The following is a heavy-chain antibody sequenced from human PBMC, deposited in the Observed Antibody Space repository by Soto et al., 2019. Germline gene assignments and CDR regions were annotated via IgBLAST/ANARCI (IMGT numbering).Heavy chain of an antibody. J-gene: IGHJ4*02. CDR3: ARAPRAALYGTPEYFDY. Sequence: PSETLSLTCTVSGGSISSGGYYWSWIRQHPGKGLEWIGYIYYSGSTYYNPSLKSRVTISVDTSKNQFSLKLSSVTAADTAVYYCARAPRAALYGTPEYFDYWGQGTLVTVSS. V-gene: IGHV4-31*03. D-gene: IGHD3-10*01. CDR2: IYYSGST. CDR1: GGSISSGGYY.